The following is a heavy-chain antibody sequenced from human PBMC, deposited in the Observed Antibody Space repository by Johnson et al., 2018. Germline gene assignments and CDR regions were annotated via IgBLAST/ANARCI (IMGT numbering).Heavy chain of an antibody. CDR1: GFIFSSDT. J-gene: IGHJ6*02. D-gene: IGHD2-2*01. CDR3: AIYCRSTTCKNYGMDV. Sequence: VQLVESGGGLVKXGGSXRLXCVASGFIFSSDTMNWVRQAPGKGLEWVSSISNGGAYVYYADSVKGRFPISRDTPKNSLSLPMDSLRAEDTADYYCAIYCRSTTCKNYGMDVWGQGTTVTVSS. V-gene: IGHV3-21*01. CDR2: ISNGGAYV.